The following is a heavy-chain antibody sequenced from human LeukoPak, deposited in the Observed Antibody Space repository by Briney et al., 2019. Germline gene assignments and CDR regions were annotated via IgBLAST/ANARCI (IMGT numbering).Heavy chain of an antibody. Sequence: SETLSLTCTVSGGSISSSSYYWGWIRQPPGKGLEWIGSIYYSGSTYYNPSLKSRVTISVDTSKNQFSLKLNSVTAADTAVYYCARAYCSGGSCYFDYWGQGTLVTVSS. CDR2: IYYSGST. CDR1: GGSISSSSYY. J-gene: IGHJ4*02. D-gene: IGHD2-15*01. V-gene: IGHV4-39*01. CDR3: ARAYCSGGSCYFDY.